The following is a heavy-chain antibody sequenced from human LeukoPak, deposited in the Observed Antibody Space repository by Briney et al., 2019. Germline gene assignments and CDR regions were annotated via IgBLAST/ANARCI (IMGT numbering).Heavy chain of an antibody. CDR3: ARHAVARGTMIVADFDY. J-gene: IGHJ4*02. CDR1: GYSFTSYW. D-gene: IGHD3-22*01. Sequence: GESLKISCKGSGYSFTSYWIGWVRQMPGKGLEWMGIIYPGDSDTRYSPSFQGQVTISADKSISTAYLQWSSLKASDTAMYYCARHAVARGTMIVADFDYWGQGTLVTVSS. V-gene: IGHV5-51*01. CDR2: IYPGDSDT.